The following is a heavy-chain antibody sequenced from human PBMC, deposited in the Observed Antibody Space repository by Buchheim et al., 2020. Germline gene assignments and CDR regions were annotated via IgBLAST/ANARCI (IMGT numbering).Heavy chain of an antibody. D-gene: IGHD2/OR15-2a*01. V-gene: IGHV3-7*01. CDR2: IKEDGTEV. Sequence: EVQLVESGGGLAQPGGSLRLSCAASGFTFSNYWMSWVRQAPGKGLEWVANIKEDGTEVHFVDSVKGRFFISRDNARNSLYLRLNSLRVEDSAMYYCVRFGIVPPIYYFDYWGQGT. CDR3: VRFGIVPPIYYFDY. J-gene: IGHJ4*02. CDR1: GFTFSNYW.